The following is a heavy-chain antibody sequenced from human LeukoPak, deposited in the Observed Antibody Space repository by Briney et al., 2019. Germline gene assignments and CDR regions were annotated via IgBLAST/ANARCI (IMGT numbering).Heavy chain of an antibody. CDR1: GYTFTTYG. J-gene: IGHJ5*02. D-gene: IGHD6-13*01. V-gene: IGHV1-18*01. Sequence: GASVKVSCKASGYTFTTYGISWVRQAPGQGLEWMGWISAYNGNTHYAQKFRGRVTMTTDTSTSTAYMELRSLRSDDTAVYYCARAPAQERSWRFDPWGQGTLVTVSS. CDR3: ARAPAQERSWRFDP. CDR2: ISAYNGNT.